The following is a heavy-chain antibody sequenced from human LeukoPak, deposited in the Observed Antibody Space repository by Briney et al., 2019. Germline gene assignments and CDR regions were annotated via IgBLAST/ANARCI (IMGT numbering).Heavy chain of an antibody. CDR3: ARDRPATAYYYYYMDV. CDR2: INPNSGGT. D-gene: IGHD2-2*01. CDR1: GYTFTSYY. J-gene: IGHJ6*03. Sequence: ASVKVSCKASGYTFTSYYMHWVRQAPGQGLEWMGWINPNSGGTNYAQRFQGRVTMTRDTSISTAYMGLSRLRSDDTAVYYCARDRPATAYYYYYMDVWGKGTTVTVSS. V-gene: IGHV1-2*02.